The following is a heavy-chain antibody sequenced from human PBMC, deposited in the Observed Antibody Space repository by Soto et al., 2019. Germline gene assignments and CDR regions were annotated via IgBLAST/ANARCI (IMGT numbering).Heavy chain of an antibody. D-gene: IGHD6-19*01. CDR1: RVAFSKFI. V-gene: IGHV1-69*13. Sequence: SVKVSCKASRVAFSKFIVTWVRQAPGLGLEWVGGIIPIFGTANYAQKFQGRVTITADESTSTSYMEVNNLRSEDTAVYYCAKVRYSSPMGYYYGMDVWGQGTTVTV. CDR3: AKVRYSSPMGYYYGMDV. J-gene: IGHJ6*02. CDR2: IIPIFGTA.